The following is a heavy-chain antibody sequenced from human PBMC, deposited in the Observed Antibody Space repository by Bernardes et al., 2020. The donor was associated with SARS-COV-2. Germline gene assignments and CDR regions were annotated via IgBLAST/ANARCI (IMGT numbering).Heavy chain of an antibody. CDR1: GGSISSGGYY. V-gene: IGHV4-31*03. CDR3: ARGLRTRIAARPPHRVGWFDP. CDR2: LYYSAST. J-gene: IGHJ5*02. Sequence: SETLSLTCTVSGGSISSGGYYWSWIRQHPGKGLEWIGYLYYSASTNYNPSLKSRVTITVDTSKNQFSLKLSSVTAADTAVYYCARGLRTRIAARPPHRVGWFDPWGQGTLVTVSS. D-gene: IGHD6-6*01.